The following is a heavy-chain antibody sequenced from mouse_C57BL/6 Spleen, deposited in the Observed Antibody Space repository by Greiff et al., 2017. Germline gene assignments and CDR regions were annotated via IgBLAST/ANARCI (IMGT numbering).Heavy chain of an antibody. CDR2: IDPSDSET. CDR1: GYTFTSYW. J-gene: IGHJ1*03. V-gene: IGHV1-52*01. Sequence: QVQLQQPGAELVRPGSSVKLSCKASGYTFTSYWMHWVKQRPIQGLEWIGNIDPSDSETNYNQKFKDKATLTVDKSSSTAYMQPSSLTSEDSAVYDWAREGGEYEYFDDWGKGTTVTVSS. D-gene: IGHD2-14*01. CDR3: AREGGEYEYFDD.